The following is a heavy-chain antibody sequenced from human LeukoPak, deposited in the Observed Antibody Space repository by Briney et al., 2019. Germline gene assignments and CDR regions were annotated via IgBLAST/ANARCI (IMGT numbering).Heavy chain of an antibody. CDR1: GGSISSYY. CDR3: ARGLDSSSSFLHYYYGMDV. CDR2: IYTSGST. J-gene: IGHJ6*02. Sequence: PSETLSLTCTVSGGSISSYYWSWIRQPAGEGLEWIGRIYTSGSTNYNPSLKSRVTISVDTSKNQFSLKLSSVTAADTAAYYCARGLDSSSSFLHYYYGMDVWGQGTTVTVSS. V-gene: IGHV4-4*07. D-gene: IGHD6-6*01.